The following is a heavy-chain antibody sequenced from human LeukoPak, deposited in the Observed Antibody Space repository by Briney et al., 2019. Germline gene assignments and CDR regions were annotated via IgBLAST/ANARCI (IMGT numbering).Heavy chain of an antibody. D-gene: IGHD2-2*01. J-gene: IGHJ1*01. Sequence: SETLSLTCTVSGASISSGGYYRSWIRQHPGKGLEWIGYISYSGNPYYNPSLKSRVTISVDTSRNQFSLKLSSVTAADTAVYYCARGPHCSSTSCYSEYFHHWGQGTLVTVSS. CDR1: GASISSGGYY. CDR3: ARGPHCSSTSCYSEYFHH. V-gene: IGHV4-31*03. CDR2: ISYSGNP.